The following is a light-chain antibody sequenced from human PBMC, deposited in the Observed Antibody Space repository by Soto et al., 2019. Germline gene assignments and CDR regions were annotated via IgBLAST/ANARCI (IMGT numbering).Light chain of an antibody. Sequence: EIVITQSPATLSVSPGASATLSCRASQSVSSNLAWYQQKPGQAPRLLIYGASTRATCIPARFSGSGSGTEFTLTISSMQSEDFAVYYCQQYNNWPPYTFGQGTKLEIK. J-gene: IGKJ2*01. V-gene: IGKV3D-15*01. CDR3: QQYNNWPPYT. CDR2: GAS. CDR1: QSVSSN.